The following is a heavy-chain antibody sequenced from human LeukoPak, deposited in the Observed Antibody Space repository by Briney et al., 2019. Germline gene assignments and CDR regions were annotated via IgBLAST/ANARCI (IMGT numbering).Heavy chain of an antibody. Sequence: ASVKVSCTSSGYTFTGYYMHWVRQAPGQGLAWMGWINPNSGGTNYAQKFQGRVTMTRDTSISTAYMELSRLRSDDTAVYYCARGSSIVLMVYADRLYGMDVWGQGTTVTVSS. J-gene: IGHJ6*02. D-gene: IGHD2-8*01. V-gene: IGHV1-2*02. CDR2: INPNSGGT. CDR3: ARGSSIVLMVYADRLYGMDV. CDR1: GYTFTGYY.